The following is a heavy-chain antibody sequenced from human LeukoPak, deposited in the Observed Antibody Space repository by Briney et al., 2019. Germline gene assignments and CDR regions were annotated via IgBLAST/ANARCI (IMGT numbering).Heavy chain of an antibody. CDR2: ISAYNGNT. D-gene: IGHD1-20*01. V-gene: IGHV1-18*01. CDR3: ARDRYNWNPRDAFDI. J-gene: IGHJ3*02. CDR1: GYTFTSYG. Sequence: EASVKVSCKASGYTFTSYGISWVRQAPGQGLEWMGWISAYNGNTNYAQKLQGRVTMTTDTSTSTAYMELRSLRSDDTAVYYCARDRYNWNPRDAFDIWGQGTMVTVSS.